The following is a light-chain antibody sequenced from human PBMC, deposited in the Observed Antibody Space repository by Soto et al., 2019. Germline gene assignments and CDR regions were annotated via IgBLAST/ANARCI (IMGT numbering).Light chain of an antibody. CDR2: DAF. V-gene: IGKV1-5*01. CDR1: QSVTTW. J-gene: IGKJ1*01. Sequence: DIPMTQSPSTLSASVGDRVTITCRASQSVTTWLAWYQQTPGKAPKLLIYDAFRLESGVPSRFSGSGSGTEFTLTISSLQPDDFATYYCQEYSTFSFGPGTKVEIK. CDR3: QEYSTFS.